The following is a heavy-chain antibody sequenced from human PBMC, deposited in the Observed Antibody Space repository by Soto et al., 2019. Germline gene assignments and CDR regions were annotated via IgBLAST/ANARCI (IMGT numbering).Heavy chain of an antibody. CDR3: TKRRSAKPGFDAFDI. Sequence: GGSLRLSCVASGFSSEDYSMHWVRQVPGKGLEWVAGISGDSGSMGYAGSVRGRFTVSRDNAKNSLYLQMSGLKVEDTALYYCTKRRSAKPGFDAFDIWGQGTMVTV. V-gene: IGHV3-9*02. J-gene: IGHJ3*02. CDR2: ISGDSGSM. CDR1: GFSSEDYS.